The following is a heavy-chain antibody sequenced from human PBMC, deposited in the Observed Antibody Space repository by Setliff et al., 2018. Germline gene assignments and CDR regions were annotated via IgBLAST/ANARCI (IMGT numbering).Heavy chain of an antibody. CDR2: INPEGSEE. J-gene: IGHJ4*02. Sequence: GGSLRLSCAASGFTFNTYWMTWVRQAPGKGLEWVANINPEGSEEYYLDSVKGRFTISRDNAKSSLNLLMNSLSADDRAVYFCARATGYWGQGILVTVSS. CDR1: GFTFNTYW. CDR3: ARATGY. V-gene: IGHV3-7*04.